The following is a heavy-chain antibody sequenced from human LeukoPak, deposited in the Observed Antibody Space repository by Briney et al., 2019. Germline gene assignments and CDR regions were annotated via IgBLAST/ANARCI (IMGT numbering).Heavy chain of an antibody. V-gene: IGHV4-38-2*02. J-gene: IGHJ5*02. CDR1: GYSISSGYQ. CDR2: IYHSGSA. CDR3: ARDPRWLTPDCTSTSCYENYFDP. Sequence: SETLSLTCGVSGYSISSGYQWAWIRQSPGKGLEWIGSIYHSGSAHYNPSLKSRVTISVETSKNQFSLNMYSVTTADTAVYYCARDPRWLTPDCTSTSCYENYFDPWGQGTLVTASS. D-gene: IGHD2-2*01.